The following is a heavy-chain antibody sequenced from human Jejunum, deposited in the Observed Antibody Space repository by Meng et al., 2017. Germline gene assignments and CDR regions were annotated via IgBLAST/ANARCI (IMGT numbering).Heavy chain of an antibody. D-gene: IGHD6-19*01. J-gene: IGHJ4*02. CDR3: ANSTVSSAWAYYLDY. Sequence: GESLEISCLVSVFNFDNVAISWVRQAPGKGLEWVARINHGGNAGTTGYADSVKDRVTIFRASSRNTLLLEMDNVRTEDKAVYYCANSTVSSAWAYYLDYWGQGTLVTVSS. V-gene: IGHV3-23*01. CDR2: INHGGNAGTT. CDR1: VFNFDNVA.